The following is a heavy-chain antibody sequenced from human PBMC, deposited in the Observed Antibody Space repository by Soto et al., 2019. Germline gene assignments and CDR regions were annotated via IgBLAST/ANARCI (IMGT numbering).Heavy chain of an antibody. J-gene: IGHJ5*02. V-gene: IGHV6-1*01. CDR2: TYYRSKWYN. Sequence: SQTLSLTCAISGDSVSSNSAAWNWIRQSPSRGLEWLGRTYYRSKWYNDYAVSVKSRITINPDTSKNQFSLQLNSVTPEDTAVYYCARTGYSGSWYYPSPYWFDPWGQGTLVTVS. CDR3: ARTGYSGSWYYPSPYWFDP. D-gene: IGHD6-13*01. CDR1: GDSVSSNSAA.